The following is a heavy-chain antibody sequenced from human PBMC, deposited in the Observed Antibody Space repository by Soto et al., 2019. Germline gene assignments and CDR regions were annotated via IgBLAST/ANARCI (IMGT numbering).Heavy chain of an antibody. V-gene: IGHV4-39*01. CDR3: ARILWSSGWSRFDP. Sequence: QLQLQESGPGLVTPSETLSLTCTGSGGSISSSSYYWGWLRQPPGKGLEWIGGIYYSGNAYYNSSLKSRVTISVDTSKNQFSLKLSSVTAADTAVYYCARILWSSGWSRFDPWGQGALVIVSS. CDR2: IYYSGNA. J-gene: IGHJ5*02. CDR1: GGSISSSSYY. D-gene: IGHD6-19*01.